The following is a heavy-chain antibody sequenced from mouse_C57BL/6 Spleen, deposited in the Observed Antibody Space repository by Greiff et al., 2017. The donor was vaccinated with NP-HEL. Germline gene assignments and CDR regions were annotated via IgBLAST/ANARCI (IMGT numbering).Heavy chain of an antibody. CDR1: GYTFTSYW. J-gene: IGHJ1*03. CDR2: IDPSDSYT. CDR3: ASPVITTVVEGYFDV. D-gene: IGHD1-1*01. V-gene: IGHV1-59*01. Sequence: VQLQQPGAELVRPGTSVKLSCKASGYTFTSYWMHWVKQRPGQGLEWIGVIDPSDSYTNYNQKFKGKATLTVDTSSSTAYMQLSSLTSEDSAVYYCASPVITTVVEGYFDVWGTGTTVTVSS.